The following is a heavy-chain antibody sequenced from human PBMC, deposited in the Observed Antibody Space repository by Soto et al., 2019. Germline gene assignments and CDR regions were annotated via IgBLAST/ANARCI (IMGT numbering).Heavy chain of an antibody. CDR1: GGSFSSYY. V-gene: IGHV4-34*01. Sequence: SETLSLTCAVSGGSFSSYYWTWIRQPPGRGLEWIGEIDHSGSTNYNPSLEGRVTMSIDTAKNRFSLNVTSVTAADTAVYYCVRGLRYSGMDVWGQGTTVTVSS. CDR2: IDHSGST. J-gene: IGHJ6*02. D-gene: IGHD2-15*01. CDR3: VRGLRYSGMDV.